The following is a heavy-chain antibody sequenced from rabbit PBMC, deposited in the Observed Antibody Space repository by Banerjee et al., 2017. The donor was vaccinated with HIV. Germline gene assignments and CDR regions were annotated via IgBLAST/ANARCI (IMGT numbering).Heavy chain of an antibody. CDR3: GRSADDYGGAIDP. D-gene: IGHD2-1*01. Sequence: QQQLEESGGGLVKPGGTLTLTCKASGITLSSYWMWWVRQAPGKGPEWIASIYAGTTYYASWVNGRFTISSNTNQNTVSLQMTSLTAADTATYFCGRSADDYGGAIDPWGPGTLVTVS. J-gene: IGHJ2*01. CDR1: GITLSSYW. CDR2: IYAGTT. V-gene: IGHV1S47*01.